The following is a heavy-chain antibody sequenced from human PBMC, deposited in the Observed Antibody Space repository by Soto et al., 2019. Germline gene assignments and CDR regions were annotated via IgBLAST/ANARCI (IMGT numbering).Heavy chain of an antibody. CDR1: GFTFSSYG. D-gene: IGHD1-7*01. Sequence: PGGSLRLSCAASGFTFSSYGMHWVRQAPGKGLEWVAVISYDGSNKYYADSVKGRFTISRDNSKNTLYLQMNSLRAEDTAVYYCANDLGKLELGFSPPHDYWGQGTLVTVSS. V-gene: IGHV3-30*18. CDR2: ISYDGSNK. CDR3: ANDLGKLELGFSPPHDY. J-gene: IGHJ4*02.